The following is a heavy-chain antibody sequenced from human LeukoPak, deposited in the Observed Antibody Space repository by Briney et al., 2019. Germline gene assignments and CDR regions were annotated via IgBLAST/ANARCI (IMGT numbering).Heavy chain of an antibody. D-gene: IGHD5-18*01. CDR1: GFPINTYA. J-gene: IGHJ4*02. Sequence: GRSLRLSCAASGFPINTYAMHWVRQAPGKGLEWVAVISYDGSNKYYADSVKGRFTISRDNSKNTLYLQMNSLRAEDTAVCYCARAGGYSYGYVYWGQGTLVTVSS. V-gene: IGHV3-30-3*01. CDR2: ISYDGSNK. CDR3: ARAGGYSYGYVY.